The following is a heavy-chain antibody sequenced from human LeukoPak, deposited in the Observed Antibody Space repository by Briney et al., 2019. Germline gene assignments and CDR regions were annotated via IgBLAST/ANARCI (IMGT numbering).Heavy chain of an antibody. D-gene: IGHD3-10*01. CDR3: VPHSRGGPDY. CDR1: GITFSDHY. V-gene: IGHV3-72*01. Sequence: GGSLRLSCVASGITFSDHYMDWVRQAPGKGLEWVGRIRNKAKSYTTDYAASVKGRFTISRDDSKNSGYLQMNILKTEDTAVYYCVPHSRGGPDYWGQGTLVTVSS. J-gene: IGHJ4*02. CDR2: IRNKAKSYTT.